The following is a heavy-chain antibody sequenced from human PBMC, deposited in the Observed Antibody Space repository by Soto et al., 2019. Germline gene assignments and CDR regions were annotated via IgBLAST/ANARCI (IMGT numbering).Heavy chain of an antibody. CDR2: IIPILGIA. V-gene: IGHV1-69*04. D-gene: IGHD5-12*01. Sequence: SVKVSCKASGGTFSSYTISWVRQAPGQGLEWMGRIIPILGIANYAQKFQGRVTITADKSTSTAYMELSSLRSEDTAVYYCARDRSGYDSYYYYYMDVWGKGTTVTVSS. J-gene: IGHJ6*03. CDR1: GGTFSSYT. CDR3: ARDRSGYDSYYYYYMDV.